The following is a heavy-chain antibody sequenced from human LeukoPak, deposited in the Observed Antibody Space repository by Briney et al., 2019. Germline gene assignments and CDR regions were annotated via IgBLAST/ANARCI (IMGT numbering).Heavy chain of an antibody. Sequence: GGSLGLSCVASGFTFSTYGMSWVRQAPGKGLEWVAAVSSTGSGTYYPDSLKGQFIISRDNSQNTVFLQMNSLRPEDTAFYFCAKDGPLLWFGPTDAWGQGILVTVSS. D-gene: IGHD3-10*01. CDR3: AKDGPLLWFGPTDA. CDR1: GFTFSTYG. V-gene: IGHV3-23*01. J-gene: IGHJ5*02. CDR2: VSSTGSGT.